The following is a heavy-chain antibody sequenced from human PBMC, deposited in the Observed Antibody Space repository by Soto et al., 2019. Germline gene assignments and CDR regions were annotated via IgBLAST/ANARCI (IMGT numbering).Heavy chain of an antibody. V-gene: IGHV4-59*01. D-gene: IGHD6-19*01. Sequence: QVQLQESGPGLVKPSETLSLTCTVSGDSISSSFWSWIRQPPGKGLEWIGYFHYSGSTNYNPSLKSRVTISVDTSKNQFSLKLTSVTAADTAVYYCARVQEAVTFIYFYGMAVWGQGTTVTVSS. CDR3: ARVQEAVTFIYFYGMAV. CDR2: FHYSGST. J-gene: IGHJ6*02. CDR1: GDSISSSF.